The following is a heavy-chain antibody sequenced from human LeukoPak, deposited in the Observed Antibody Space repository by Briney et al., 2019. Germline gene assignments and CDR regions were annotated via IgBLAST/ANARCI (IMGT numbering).Heavy chain of an antibody. CDR2: VSDGGGT. CDR1: GVSISSSNW. D-gene: IGHD3-10*01. CDR3: ARGRDVGRSRGFIPYGMDV. V-gene: IGHV4-4*02. J-gene: IGHJ6*02. Sequence: SETLSLTCAVSGVSISSSNWWSWVRQPPGKGLEWIGEVSDGGGTDYNPSLKSRVTMSVDTSKNQFSLRLSSVTAADTAVYYCARGRDVGRSRGFIPYGMDVWGQGTTVIVSS.